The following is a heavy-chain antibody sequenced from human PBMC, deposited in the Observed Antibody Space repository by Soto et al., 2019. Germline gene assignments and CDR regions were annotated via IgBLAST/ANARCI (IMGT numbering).Heavy chain of an antibody. CDR1: GYTFTSYA. J-gene: IGHJ4*02. Sequence: QVQLVQYEAEVKKPGASVKVSCKASGYTFTSYAMHWVRQAPGQRLEWVGWINAGNGNTKYSQKFQGRVTITRDTSASTAYMELSRLRSEDTAVYYCARTLVGATPADYWGQGTLVTVSS. V-gene: IGHV1-3*01. D-gene: IGHD1-26*01. CDR3: ARTLVGATPADY. CDR2: INAGNGNT.